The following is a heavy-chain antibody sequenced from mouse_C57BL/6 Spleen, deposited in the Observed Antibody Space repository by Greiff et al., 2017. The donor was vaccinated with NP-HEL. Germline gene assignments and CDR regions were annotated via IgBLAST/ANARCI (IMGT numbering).Heavy chain of an antibody. CDR3: ARGAGLRNAMDY. Sequence: EVKLVESGGGLVKPGGSLKLSCAASGFTFSSYAMSWVRQTPEKRLEWVATISDGGSYTYYPDNVKGRFTISRDNAKNNLYLQMSHLKSEDTAMYYCARGAGLRNAMDYWGQGTSVTVSS. V-gene: IGHV5-4*03. J-gene: IGHJ4*01. D-gene: IGHD2-4*01. CDR1: GFTFSSYA. CDR2: ISDGGSYT.